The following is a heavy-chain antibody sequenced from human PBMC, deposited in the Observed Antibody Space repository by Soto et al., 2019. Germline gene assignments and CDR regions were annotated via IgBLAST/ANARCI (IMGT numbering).Heavy chain of an antibody. Sequence: QVQVQQWGAGLVKPSETLSLTCAVDGGSFNGFYWSWIRQPPGKGLEWIGEINHIGITHYNPSVKSRVSISVDTSENKLSLKLDSVTAADTAVYYCTRGYAENWHTPHYCGQGTLVTVSS. CDR1: GGSFNGFY. D-gene: IGHD5-12*01. J-gene: IGHJ4*02. CDR3: TRGYAENWHTPHY. V-gene: IGHV4-34*06. CDR2: INHIGIT.